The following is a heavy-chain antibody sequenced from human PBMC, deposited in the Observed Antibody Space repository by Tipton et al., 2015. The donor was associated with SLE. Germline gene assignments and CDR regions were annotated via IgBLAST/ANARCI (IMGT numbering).Heavy chain of an antibody. V-gene: IGHV4-34*01. CDR2: INHSGST. D-gene: IGHD3-22*01. CDR1: GGFFTGYY. Sequence: TLSLTCAVYGGFFTGYYWSWIRQPPGKGLEWIGEINHSGSTNYNPSLKSRVTVSVDTSKNQFSLKLSSVTAADTAVYYCACDSNASSEYYYFRGPDFRGQGTLVTVSS. J-gene: IGHJ4*02. CDR3: ACDSNASSEYYYFRGPDF.